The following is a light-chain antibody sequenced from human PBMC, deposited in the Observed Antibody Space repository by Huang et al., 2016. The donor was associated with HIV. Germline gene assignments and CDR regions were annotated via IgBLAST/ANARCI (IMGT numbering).Light chain of an antibody. J-gene: IGKJ1*01. V-gene: IGKV1-NL1*01. CDR1: QGISNS. CDR2: AAS. Sequence: DIQMTQSPSSLSASVGDRVTITCRASQGISNSLAWYQQKPGKAPQLLLYAASRLESGVPSRFSGSRSGTYYTLTISSLQPEDFATYYCQQYYSTPPWTFGLGTKVEI. CDR3: QQYYSTPPWT.